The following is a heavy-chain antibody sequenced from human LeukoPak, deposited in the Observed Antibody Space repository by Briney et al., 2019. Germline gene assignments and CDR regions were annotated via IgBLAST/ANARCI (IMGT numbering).Heavy chain of an antibody. D-gene: IGHD1-26*01. CDR1: GFTFSSYS. CDR2: ISSSSSYI. Sequence: GGSLRLSCAASGFTFSSYSMNWVRQAPGKGLEWVSSISSSSSYIYYADSVKGRFTISRDNAKNSLYLQMNSLRADDTAVYYCVRGAVGTGVWFDPWGQGTLVTVSS. J-gene: IGHJ5*02. CDR3: VRGAVGTGVWFDP. V-gene: IGHV3-21*01.